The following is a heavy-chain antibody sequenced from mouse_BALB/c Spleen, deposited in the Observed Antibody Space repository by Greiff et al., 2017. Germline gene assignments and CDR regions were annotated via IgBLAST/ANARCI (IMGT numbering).Heavy chain of an antibody. CDR1: GYTFTSYY. D-gene: IGHD1-1*01. J-gene: IGHJ2*01. CDR3: TKGGLYYGLDY. CDR2: INPSNGGT. V-gene: IGHV1S81*02. Sequence: QVQLQQSGAELVKPGASVKLSCKASGYTFTSYYMYWVKQRPGQGLEWIGEINPSNGGTNFNEKFKSKATLTVDKSSSTAYMQLSSLTSEDSAVYYCTKGGLYYGLDYWGQGTTLTVSS.